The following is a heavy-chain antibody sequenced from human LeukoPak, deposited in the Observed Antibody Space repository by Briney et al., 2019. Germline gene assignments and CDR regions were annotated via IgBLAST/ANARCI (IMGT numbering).Heavy chain of an antibody. CDR3: ARVGWELIDY. Sequence: PSXKVSCKASGYTFTGYYMHWVRQAPGQGLEWMGWINPNSGGTNYAQKFQGRVTITRDTSISTAYMELSRLRSDDTAVYYCARVGWELIDYWGQGTLVTVSS. CDR2: INPNSGGT. V-gene: IGHV1-2*02. D-gene: IGHD1-26*01. CDR1: GYTFTGYY. J-gene: IGHJ4*02.